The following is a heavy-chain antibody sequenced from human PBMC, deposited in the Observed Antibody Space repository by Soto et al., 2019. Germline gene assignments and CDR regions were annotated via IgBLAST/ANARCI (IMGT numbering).Heavy chain of an antibody. V-gene: IGHV3-9*01. CDR1: GFTFDDYA. CDR2: INWNSGNI. Sequence: EVQLVESGGGLVQPGRSLRLSCAASGFTFDDYAMHWVRQAPGKGLEWVSSINWNSGNIDYADSVKGRFTISRDNAKNSLYLQMNSLTAEDTALYYCAKGTGGYLYVFDIWGQGTMVTVSS. CDR3: AKGTGGYLYVFDI. J-gene: IGHJ3*02. D-gene: IGHD5-12*01.